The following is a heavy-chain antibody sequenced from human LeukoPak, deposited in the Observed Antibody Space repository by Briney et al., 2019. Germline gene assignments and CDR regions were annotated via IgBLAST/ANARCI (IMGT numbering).Heavy chain of an antibody. CDR3: ARGPASSGWHVVWFDH. V-gene: IGHV4-4*07. D-gene: IGHD6-19*01. J-gene: IGHJ5*02. CDR2: IYTSGST. Sequence: SETLSLTCTVSGGSISSYYWSWLRQPAGKGLEWIGRIYTSGSTNYNPSLKSRVTMSVDTSKNQFSLKLSSVTAADTAVYYCARGPASSGWHVVWFDHWGQGTLVTVSS. CDR1: GGSISSYY.